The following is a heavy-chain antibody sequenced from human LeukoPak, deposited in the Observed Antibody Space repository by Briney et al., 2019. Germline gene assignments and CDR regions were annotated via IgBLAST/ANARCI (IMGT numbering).Heavy chain of an antibody. CDR2: ISYGGSNK. D-gene: IGHD3-3*01. J-gene: IGHJ6*02. CDR1: GFTFSSYG. V-gene: IGHV3-30*18. CDR3: AKALEYYDFWSGYRPNYYYYGMDV. Sequence: PGGSLRLSCAASGFTFSSYGMHWVRQAPGKGLEWVAVISYGGSNKYYADSVKGRFTISRDNSKNTLYLQMNSLRAEDTAVYYCAKALEYYDFWSGYRPNYYYYGMDVWGQGTTVTVSS.